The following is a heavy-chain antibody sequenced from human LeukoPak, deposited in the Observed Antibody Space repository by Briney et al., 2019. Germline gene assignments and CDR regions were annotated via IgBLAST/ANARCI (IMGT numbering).Heavy chain of an antibody. CDR1: GFTFSSYA. J-gene: IGHJ4*02. CDR2: ISGSGGST. V-gene: IGHV3-23*01. Sequence: GGSLRLSCAASGFTFSSYAMSWVRQAPGKGLEWVSAISGSGGSTYYADSVKGRFTISRDNSKNTLYLQMNSLRAEDTAVYYCASVTTYYDFWSGYYGGYFDYWGQGTLVTVSS. D-gene: IGHD3-3*01. CDR3: ASVTTYYDFWSGYYGGYFDY.